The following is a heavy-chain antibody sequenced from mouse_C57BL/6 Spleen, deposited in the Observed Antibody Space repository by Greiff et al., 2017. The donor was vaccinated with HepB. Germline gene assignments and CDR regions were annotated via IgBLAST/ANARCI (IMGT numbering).Heavy chain of an antibody. CDR3: ARVLLRSAY. D-gene: IGHD2-3*01. J-gene: IGHJ3*01. Sequence: EVQLQQSGPELVKPGASVKISCKASGYTFTDYYMNWVKQSHGKSLEWIGDINPNNGGTSYNQKFKGKATLTVDKSSSTAYMELRSLTSEDSAVYYCARVLLRSAYWGQGTLVTVSA. V-gene: IGHV1-26*01. CDR1: GYTFTDYY. CDR2: INPNNGGT.